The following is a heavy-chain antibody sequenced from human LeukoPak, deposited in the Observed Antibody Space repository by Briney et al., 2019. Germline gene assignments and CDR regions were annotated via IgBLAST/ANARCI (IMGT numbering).Heavy chain of an antibody. Sequence: KTGGSLRLSCAASGFIFSSYEMNWVRQAPGKGLEWVSCISSSSTYIYYADSVRGRFAISRDNAKNSLYLQMNSLRAEDTAVYYCVRENHGSFDYWGQGSLVTVSS. CDR1: GFIFSSYE. J-gene: IGHJ4*02. D-gene: IGHD1-14*01. CDR2: ISSSSTYI. CDR3: VRENHGSFDY. V-gene: IGHV3-21*01.